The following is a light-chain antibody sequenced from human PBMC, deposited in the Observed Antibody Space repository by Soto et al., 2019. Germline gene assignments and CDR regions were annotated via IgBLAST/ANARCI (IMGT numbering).Light chain of an antibody. CDR2: EVS. CDR3: SSYTSSSTWV. CDR1: SSDVGGYNY. J-gene: IGLJ3*02. Sequence: QSALTQPASVSGSPGQSITMSCTGTSSDVGGYNYVSWYQQHPGKAPKLMIYEVSNRPSGVSNRFSGSKSGNTASLTISGLQAEVEADYYCSSYTSSSTWVFGGGTKLTVL. V-gene: IGLV2-14*01.